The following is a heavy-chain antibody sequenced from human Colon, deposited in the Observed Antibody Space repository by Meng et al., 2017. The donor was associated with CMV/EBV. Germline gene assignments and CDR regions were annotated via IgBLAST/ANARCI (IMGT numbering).Heavy chain of an antibody. V-gene: IGHV1-18*01. CDR3: ARELARGGY. J-gene: IGHJ4*02. CDR2: ISPYNGDT. CDR1: GYTFPNFG. Sequence: QVQLVQSGAEVKKPGASVKVSCNTSGYTFPNFGISRVRQAPGQGLEWMAYISPYNGDTNYAQRFQGRVALTTDTSTSTVYMELGSLTSDDTAMYYCARELARGGYWGQGTLVTVSS.